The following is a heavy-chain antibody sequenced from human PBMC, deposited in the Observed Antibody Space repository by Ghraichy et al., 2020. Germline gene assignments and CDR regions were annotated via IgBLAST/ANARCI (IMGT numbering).Heavy chain of an antibody. D-gene: IGHD3-10*01. CDR2: ISYDGSNK. CDR1: GFTFSSYA. Sequence: GGSLRLSCAASGFTFSSYAMHWVRQAPGKGLEWVAVISYDGSNKYYADSVKGRFPISRDNSKNTLYLQMNSLRAEDTAGYYWANDQGQVCFGELEKKGVDYWGQGTLVTVSS. J-gene: IGHJ4*02. CDR3: ANDQGQVCFGELEKKGVDY. V-gene: IGHV3-30*04.